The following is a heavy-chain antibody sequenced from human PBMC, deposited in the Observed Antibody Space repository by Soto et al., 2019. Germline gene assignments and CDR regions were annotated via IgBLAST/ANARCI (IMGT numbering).Heavy chain of an antibody. J-gene: IGHJ4*02. Sequence: ASVKVSCKASGGTFSSYTISWVRQAPGQGLEWMGRIVPILGIANYAQKFQGRVTITADESTSTAYMELSSLRSEDTAVYYCARDPPGYDSSGSVPNWGQGTLVTVSS. V-gene: IGHV1-69*04. CDR3: ARDPPGYDSSGSVPN. D-gene: IGHD3-22*01. CDR2: IVPILGIA. CDR1: GGTFSSYT.